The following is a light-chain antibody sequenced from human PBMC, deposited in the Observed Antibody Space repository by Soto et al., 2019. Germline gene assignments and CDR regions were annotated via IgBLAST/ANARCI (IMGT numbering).Light chain of an antibody. J-gene: IGLJ1*01. CDR1: NIGSKT. CDR3: QVWDSSSDQYV. CDR2: YDS. Sequence: SYVMTQPPSMSVAPGKTATITCGGNNIGSKTVHWYQQKPGQAPVLVIYYDSDRPSGIPERFSGSNSGNTATLTISRVEAGDEADYYCQVWDSSSDQYVFGTGTKLTVL. V-gene: IGLV3-21*04.